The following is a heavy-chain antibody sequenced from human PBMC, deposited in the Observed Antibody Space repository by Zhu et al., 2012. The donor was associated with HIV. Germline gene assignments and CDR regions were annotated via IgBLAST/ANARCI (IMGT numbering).Heavy chain of an antibody. Sequence: QVQLQESGPGLVKPSETLSLNCAVSTYAVISGYYCSWVRQSPGKGLEWIGSVHQSGNTYYNPSLRTRVTIALDTSRNQFSLNLNSVTAADTAVYYCARHDXGDYGDWYFDLWGLAPWSLSPQ. CDR1: TYAVISGYY. J-gene: IGHJ2*01. CDR3: ARHDXGDYGDWYFDL. V-gene: IGHV4-38-2*01. D-gene: IGHD4-17*01. CDR2: VHQSGNT.